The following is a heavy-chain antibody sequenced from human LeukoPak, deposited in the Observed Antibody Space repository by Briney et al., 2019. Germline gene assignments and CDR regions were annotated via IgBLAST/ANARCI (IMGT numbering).Heavy chain of an antibody. CDR2: ISSSSSYI. V-gene: IGHV3-21*04. CDR1: GFTFSSYS. J-gene: IGHJ4*02. CDR3: AKAVQLERPALFDY. D-gene: IGHD1-1*01. Sequence: GGSLRLSCAASGFTFSSYSMNWVRQAPGKGLEWVSSISSSSSYIYYADSVKGRFTISRDNSKNTLYLQMNSLRAEDTAVYYCAKAVQLERPALFDYWGQGTLVTVSS.